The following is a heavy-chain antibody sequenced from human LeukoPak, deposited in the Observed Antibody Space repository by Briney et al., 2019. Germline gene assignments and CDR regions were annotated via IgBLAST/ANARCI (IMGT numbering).Heavy chain of an antibody. CDR3: ARGTVTAPDY. V-gene: IGHV3-53*01. CDR2: IYSGGNT. CDR1: GFSVSNTY. Sequence: PGGSLRLSCAASGFSVSNTYMSWVRQAPGKGLEWVSIIYSGGNTYYADSVKGRFTISRDNSKNTPYLQMNRLRPEDTAVYYCARGTVTAPDYWGQGTLVTVSS. J-gene: IGHJ4*02. D-gene: IGHD2-21*02.